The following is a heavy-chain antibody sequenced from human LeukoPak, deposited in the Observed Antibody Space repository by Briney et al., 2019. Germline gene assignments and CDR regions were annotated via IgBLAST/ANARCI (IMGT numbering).Heavy chain of an antibody. D-gene: IGHD3-16*02. CDR2: IYVTGT. CDR3: ARHIGGGIEDMDV. J-gene: IGHJ6*03. Sequence: SETLSLTCTVSGGSIGTYYWSWIRQPPGKGLEWIGYIYVTGTRYNPYLQSRFTISVDRSRNQFFLKMSSVTAADTAVYYCARHIGGGIEDMDVWGKGTKVIVSS. CDR1: GGSIGTYY. V-gene: IGHV4-59*08.